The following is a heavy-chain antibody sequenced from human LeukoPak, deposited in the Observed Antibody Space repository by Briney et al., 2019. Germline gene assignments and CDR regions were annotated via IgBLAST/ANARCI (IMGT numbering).Heavy chain of an antibody. CDR1: GFTFSSYA. J-gene: IGHJ6*03. CDR2: ISGSGGST. Sequence: GGSLRLSCAASGFTFSSYAMSGVRQAPGKGLEWVSAISGSGGSTYYADSVKGRFTISRDNSKNTLYLQMNSLRAEDTAVYYCAKSGSRFLEWLQNPYMDVWGKGTTVTVSS. V-gene: IGHV3-23*01. D-gene: IGHD3-3*01. CDR3: AKSGSRFLEWLQNPYMDV.